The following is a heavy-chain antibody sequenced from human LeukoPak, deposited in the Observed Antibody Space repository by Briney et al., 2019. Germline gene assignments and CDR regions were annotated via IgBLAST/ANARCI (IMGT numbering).Heavy chain of an antibody. J-gene: IGHJ4*02. CDR1: GFTFSNYA. CDR3: ATEIAVGLRYFDY. D-gene: IGHD6-19*01. Sequence: GGSLRLSCAASGFTFSNYAMYWVRQAPGTGLEWVAIVSYDGSTKYYAASVEGRFTISRDNSKNTLYLQMNSLRPEDTAVYYCATEIAVGLRYFDYWGQGTLVTVSS. CDR2: VSYDGSTK. V-gene: IGHV3-30-3*01.